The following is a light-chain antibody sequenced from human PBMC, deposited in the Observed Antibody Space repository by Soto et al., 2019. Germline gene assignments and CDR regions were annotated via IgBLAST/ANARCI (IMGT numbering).Light chain of an antibody. CDR2: LGS. CDR1: QSLLHTNGYNY. CDR3: MQALQTLLLT. Sequence: DIVMTQSPLSLPVTPGEPASISCRSSQSLLHTNGYNYLDWYLQKPGQSPQLLIYLGSNRASGVPDRFSGSGSRTDFTLKISRVEAEDVGVYYCMQALQTLLLTFGGGTKVEIK. J-gene: IGKJ4*01. V-gene: IGKV2-28*01.